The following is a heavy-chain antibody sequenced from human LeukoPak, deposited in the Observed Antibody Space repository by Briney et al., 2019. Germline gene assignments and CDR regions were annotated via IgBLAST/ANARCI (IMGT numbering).Heavy chain of an antibody. J-gene: IGHJ4*02. CDR1: GGSFSGYY. CDR3: ARGPAGYDILTGYYPFDY. V-gene: IGHV4-34*01. Sequence: SETLSLTCAVYGGSFSGYYWSWIRQPPGKGLEWIGEINHSGSTNYNPSLKSRVTISVDTSKNQFSLKLSSVTAADTAVSYCARGPAGYDILTGYYPFDYWGQGTLVTVSS. CDR2: INHSGST. D-gene: IGHD3-9*01.